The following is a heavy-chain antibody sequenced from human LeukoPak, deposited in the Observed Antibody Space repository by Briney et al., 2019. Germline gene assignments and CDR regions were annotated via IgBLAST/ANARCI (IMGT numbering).Heavy chain of an antibody. Sequence: GGSLRLSCAASGFTFSSYSMNWVRQAPGKGLEWVSAISGSGGSTYYADSVKGRFTISRDNSKNTLYLQMNSLRAEDTAVYYCAKDQAGHYYDSSGYFSWGQGTLVTVSS. J-gene: IGHJ5*02. CDR2: ISGSGGST. D-gene: IGHD3-22*01. CDR3: AKDQAGHYYDSSGYFS. V-gene: IGHV3-23*01. CDR1: GFTFSSYS.